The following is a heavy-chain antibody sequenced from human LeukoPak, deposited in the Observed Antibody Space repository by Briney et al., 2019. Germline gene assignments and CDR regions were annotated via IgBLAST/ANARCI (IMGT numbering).Heavy chain of an antibody. J-gene: IGHJ4*02. CDR1: GGSISSYY. CDR3: ARGGYSYGLAFDY. CDR2: IYYSGST. Sequence: SETLSLTCTVSGGSISSYYWSWIRQPPGKGLEWIGYIYYSGSTNYNPSLKSRVTISVDTSKNQFSLKLSSVTAADTAVYYCARGGYSYGLAFDYWGQGTLVTVSS. V-gene: IGHV4-59*01. D-gene: IGHD5-18*01.